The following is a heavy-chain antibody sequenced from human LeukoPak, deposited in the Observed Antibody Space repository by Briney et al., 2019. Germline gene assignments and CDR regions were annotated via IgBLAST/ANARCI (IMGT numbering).Heavy chain of an antibody. V-gene: IGHV1-8*02. J-gene: IGHJ4*02. CDR2: MNPNSGNT. D-gene: IGHD3-9*01. Sequence: GASVKVSCKASGYTFTSYDINWVRQATGQGLEWMGWMNPNSGNTGYAQKLQGRVTMTTDTSTSTAYMELRSLRSDDTAVYYCARTPSYYDILTGYSHPYYFDYWGQGTLVTVSS. CDR3: ARTPSYYDILTGYSHPYYFDY. CDR1: GYTFTSYD.